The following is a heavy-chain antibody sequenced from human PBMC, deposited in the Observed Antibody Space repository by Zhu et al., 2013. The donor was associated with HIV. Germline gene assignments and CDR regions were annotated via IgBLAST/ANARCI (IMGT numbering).Heavy chain of an antibody. CDR1: GYTFTSYY. V-gene: IGHV1-46*01. CDR3: ARGQSRVEARYYFDY. D-gene: IGHD2-15*01. CDR2: INPSGGST. J-gene: IGHJ4*02. Sequence: AEVKKPGASVKVSCKASGYTFTSYYMHWVRQAPGQGLEWMGIINPSGGSTSYAQKFQGRVTMTRDTSTSTVYMELSSLRSEDTAVYYCARGQSRVEARYYFDYWGQGTLVTVSS.